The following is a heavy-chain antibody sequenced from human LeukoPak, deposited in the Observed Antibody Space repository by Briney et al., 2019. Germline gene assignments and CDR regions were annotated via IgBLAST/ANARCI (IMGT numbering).Heavy chain of an antibody. CDR2: ISSSGSTI. V-gene: IGHV3-48*03. Sequence: GGSLRLSCAASGFTLSSYEMNWVRQAPGKGLEWVSYISSSGSTIYYADSVKGRFTISRDNAKNSLYLQMNSLRAEDTAVYYCARTYYYDSSGLEDYWGQGTLVTVSS. CDR1: GFTLSSYE. J-gene: IGHJ4*02. CDR3: ARTYYYDSSGLEDY. D-gene: IGHD3-22*01.